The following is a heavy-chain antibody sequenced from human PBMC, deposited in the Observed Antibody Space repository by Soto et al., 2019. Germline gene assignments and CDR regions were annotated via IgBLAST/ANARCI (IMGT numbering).Heavy chain of an antibody. D-gene: IGHD5-12*01. CDR3: ARDSVGSGYD. Sequence: QVQLQESGPGLVKPSETLSLTCTVSGGSISSYYWSWIRQPPGKRLEWIGYIDYSGSTNYNPSLKSRVTISVDTSKNQVALELRSVTAADTAVYYCARDSVGSGYDWGQGTLVTVSS. CDR2: IDYSGST. J-gene: IGHJ4*02. V-gene: IGHV4-59*01. CDR1: GGSISSYY.